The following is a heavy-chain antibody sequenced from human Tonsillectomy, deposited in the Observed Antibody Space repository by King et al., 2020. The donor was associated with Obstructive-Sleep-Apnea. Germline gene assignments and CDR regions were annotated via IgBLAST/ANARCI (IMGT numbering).Heavy chain of an antibody. CDR1: GGSFSGYY. D-gene: IGHD6-13*01. CDR2: INHSGST. J-gene: IGHJ5*02. CDR3: ATVSLAASGTGWFDP. Sequence: VQLQQWGAGLLKPSETLSLTCAVYGGSFSGYYCSWIRQPPGRGLEWIGEINHSGSTNYNPSLKSRVTISVDTSKNQFSLKLSSVTAADTAVYYCATVSLAASGTGWFDPWGQGTLVTVSS. V-gene: IGHV4-34*01.